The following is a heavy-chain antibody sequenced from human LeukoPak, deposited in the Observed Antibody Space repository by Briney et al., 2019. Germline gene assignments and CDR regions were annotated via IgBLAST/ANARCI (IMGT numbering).Heavy chain of an antibody. Sequence: GGSLRLSCVASGFTFDDYTMHWVRQAPGKGLEWVSLISWDDGSTYYADSLKGRFTISRDNAKNSLYLQMNSLRAEDTAVYYCARDPWVWGQGTTVTVSS. V-gene: IGHV3-43*01. CDR1: GFTFDDYT. CDR2: ISWDDGST. J-gene: IGHJ6*02. CDR3: ARDPWV.